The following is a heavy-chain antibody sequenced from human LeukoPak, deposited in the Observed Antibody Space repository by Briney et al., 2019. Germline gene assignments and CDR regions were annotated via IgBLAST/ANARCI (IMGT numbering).Heavy chain of an antibody. CDR1: GYSFTNHW. J-gene: IGHJ4*02. Sequence: GESLKISCKGSGYSFTNHWIGWVRQMPGKGLEWMGIIYPGDSDTRYSPSFQGQVTISADKSISTAYLQWSSLKASDTAMYYCARNYYDSSGYYYVALGSFDYWGQGTLVTVSS. D-gene: IGHD3-22*01. CDR2: IYPGDSDT. V-gene: IGHV5-51*01. CDR3: ARNYYDSSGYYYVALGSFDY.